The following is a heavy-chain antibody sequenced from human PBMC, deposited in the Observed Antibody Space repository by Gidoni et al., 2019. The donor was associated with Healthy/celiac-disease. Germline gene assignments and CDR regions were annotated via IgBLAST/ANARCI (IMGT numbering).Heavy chain of an antibody. CDR2: INHSGSS. CDR3: ARVQADIEVTIFGVVITIYWYFDL. D-gene: IGHD3-3*01. J-gene: IGHJ2*01. CDR1: GGSFSGYY. V-gene: IGHV4-34*01. Sequence: QVQLQQLGAGLLKPSETLSLTCAVSGGSFSGYYCSWIRQPPGKGLEWIGEINHSGSSNDKPSLKSRVTISVDTSKNQFSLKLSSVTAADTAVYYCARVQADIEVTIFGVVITIYWYFDLWGRGTLVTVSS.